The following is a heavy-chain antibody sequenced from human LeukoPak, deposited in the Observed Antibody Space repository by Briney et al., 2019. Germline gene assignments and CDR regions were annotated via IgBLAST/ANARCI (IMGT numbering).Heavy chain of an antibody. J-gene: IGHJ4*02. Sequence: SETLSLTCAVYGGSFSGYYWSWIRQPPGKGLEWIGEINHSGSTNYNPSLKSRVTISVDTSKNQFSLKLSSVTAADTAVYYCARGVEWGPGSYSRGNFDYWGQGTLVTVSS. CDR3: ARGVEWGPGSYSRGNFDY. V-gene: IGHV4-34*01. D-gene: IGHD3-10*01. CDR2: INHSGST. CDR1: GGSFSGYY.